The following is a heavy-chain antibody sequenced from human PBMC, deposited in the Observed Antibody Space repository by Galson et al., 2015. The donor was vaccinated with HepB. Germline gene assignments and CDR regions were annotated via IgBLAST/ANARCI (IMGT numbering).Heavy chain of an antibody. J-gene: IGHJ6*03. V-gene: IGHV1-69*13. CDR3: ARVEGGYGDDLAPYYYYYMDV. Sequence: SVKVSCKASGGTFSSYAISWVRQAPGQGLEWMGGIIPIFGTANYAQKFQGRVAITADESTSTAYMELSSLRSEDTAVYYCARVEGGYGDDLAPYYYYYMDVWGKGTTVTVSS. D-gene: IGHD4-17*01. CDR2: IIPIFGTA. CDR1: GGTFSSYA.